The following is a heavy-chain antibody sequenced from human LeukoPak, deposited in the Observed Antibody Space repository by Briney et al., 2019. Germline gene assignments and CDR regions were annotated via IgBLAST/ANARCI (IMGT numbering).Heavy chain of an antibody. J-gene: IGHJ4*02. CDR3: ARSKYCSSTSCYFLDY. Sequence: GGSLRLSCAASGFTFSSYGMHWVRQAPGKGLEWVAVIWYDGNNKYYADSVKGRFTISRDNSKNTLYLQMNSLRAEDTAVYYCARSKYCSSTSCYFLDYWGQGTLVTVSS. V-gene: IGHV3-33*01. CDR1: GFTFSSYG. D-gene: IGHD2-2*01. CDR2: IWYDGNNK.